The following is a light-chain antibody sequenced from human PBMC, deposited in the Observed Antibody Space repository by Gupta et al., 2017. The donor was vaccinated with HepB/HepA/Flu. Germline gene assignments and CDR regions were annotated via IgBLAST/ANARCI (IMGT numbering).Light chain of an antibody. CDR3: QQSSSSPWT. Sequence: DIQMTQSPSSLSASVGNRVTVSCRTSQHIGTYLNWYQQKPGKAPKLLIYAASILQSGVPSRFSGSGSGTDVTLTISSLQPEDFAVYYGQQSSSSPWTFGQGAKVEVK. CDR1: QHIGTY. J-gene: IGKJ1*01. V-gene: IGKV1-39*01. CDR2: AAS.